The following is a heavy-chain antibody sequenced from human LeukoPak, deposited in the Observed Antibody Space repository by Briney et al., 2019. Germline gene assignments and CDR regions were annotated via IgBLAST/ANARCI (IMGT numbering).Heavy chain of an antibody. Sequence: SETLSLTCTVSGGSISSRNYYWGWIRQTPGKGLEWIGSIYSSGSTYYNPSLKSPFTISVDTSKNQFSLKLSSVTAADTAIYYCASHYDILTGLAYFDYWSQGTLVTVSS. D-gene: IGHD3-9*01. V-gene: IGHV4-39*07. CDR2: IYSSGST. J-gene: IGHJ4*02. CDR1: GGSISSRNYY. CDR3: ASHYDILTGLAYFDY.